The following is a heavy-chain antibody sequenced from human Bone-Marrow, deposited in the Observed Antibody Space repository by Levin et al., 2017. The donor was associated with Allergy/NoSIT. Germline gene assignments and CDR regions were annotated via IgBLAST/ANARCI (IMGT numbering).Heavy chain of an antibody. CDR2: INPNGGGK. D-gene: IGHD7-27*01. CDR1: GYTFTAYY. Sequence: PGASVKVSCKASGYTFTAYYIQWVRQAPGQGLEWMGWINPNGGGKKYSQKFQGWVTLTTDTPTSTAYMELSRLKSDDTAVYYCARAANWEREFDSWGQGTLVTVSS. J-gene: IGHJ4*02. V-gene: IGHV1-2*04. CDR3: ARAANWEREFDS.